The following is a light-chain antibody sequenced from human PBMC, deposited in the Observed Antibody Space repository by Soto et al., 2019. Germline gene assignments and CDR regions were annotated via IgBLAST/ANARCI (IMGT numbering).Light chain of an antibody. CDR3: QQRSNWPPVT. J-gene: IGKJ4*01. CDR1: QSVRRY. Sequence: EIVLTQSPATLSLSPGERATLSCRASQSVRRYLAWYQQKPGQAPRLLIYDASNRASGIPARFSGRGSGTDFTLTISSLEPEDFAVYYCQQRSNWPPVTFGGGTKVEIK. V-gene: IGKV3-11*01. CDR2: DAS.